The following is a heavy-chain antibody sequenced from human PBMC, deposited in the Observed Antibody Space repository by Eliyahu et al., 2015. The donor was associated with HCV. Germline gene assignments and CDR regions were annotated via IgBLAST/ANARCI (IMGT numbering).Heavy chain of an antibody. CDR3: ARSEPPNGDYNY. J-gene: IGHJ4*02. D-gene: IGHD4-17*01. V-gene: IGHV1-2*02. CDR1: GYTFTGYY. Sequence: QVQLVQSGAEVXKPGASVKISCKASGYTFTGYYXHWVRQAPGQGLEWMGWXXPNSGGTNYAQKFQGRVTMTRDTSISTAYMELSRLRSDDTAVYYCARSEPPNGDYNYWGQGTLVTVSS. CDR2: XXPNSGGT.